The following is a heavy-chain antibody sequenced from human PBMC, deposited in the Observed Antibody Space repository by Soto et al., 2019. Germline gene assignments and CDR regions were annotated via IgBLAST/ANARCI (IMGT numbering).Heavy chain of an antibody. CDR1: GYTFTGYY. V-gene: IGHV1-2*02. CDR2: INPNTGGT. J-gene: IGHJ4*02. Sequence: QVHLVQSGAEVVKPGASVTVSCEASGYTFTGYYIHWVRQAPGQGLEYMGWINPNTGGTKYAQRFQGMVTMSRDTSINTAYMELSWLTSDDTAVYFCARSLSTIGARPDYWGQGTLVTVSP. D-gene: IGHD6-6*01. CDR3: ARSLSTIGARPDY.